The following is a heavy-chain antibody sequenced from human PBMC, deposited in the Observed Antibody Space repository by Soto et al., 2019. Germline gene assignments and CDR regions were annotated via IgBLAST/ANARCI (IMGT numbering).Heavy chain of an antibody. V-gene: IGHV4-39*01. D-gene: IGHD3-9*01. CDR3: VRLEGLATISYYFDF. CDR1: DDSINSDKYY. J-gene: IGHJ4*01. CDR2: IYYRGNA. Sequence: QLQLQESGPGLVKPSETLSLTCSVSDDSINSDKYYWGWIRQPPGKGLEWIGSIYYRGNAYYNPSLQNRVTISLDKSKSQFSLKLNSVTAADSAVYFCVRLEGLATISYYFDFWGPGALVTVSS.